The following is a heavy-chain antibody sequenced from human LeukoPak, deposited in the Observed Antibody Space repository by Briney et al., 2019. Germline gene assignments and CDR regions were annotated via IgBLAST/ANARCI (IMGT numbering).Heavy chain of an antibody. CDR1: GFTFSSYA. V-gene: IGHV3-30-3*01. J-gene: IGHJ4*02. Sequence: GRSLRLSCAASGFTFSSYAMHWVHQAPGKGLEWVAVISYDGSNKYYADSVKGRFTISRDNSKNTLYLQMNSLRAEDTAVYYCARGLVPAAPLTDWGQGTLVTVSS. CDR2: ISYDGSNK. D-gene: IGHD2-2*01. CDR3: ARGLVPAAPLTD.